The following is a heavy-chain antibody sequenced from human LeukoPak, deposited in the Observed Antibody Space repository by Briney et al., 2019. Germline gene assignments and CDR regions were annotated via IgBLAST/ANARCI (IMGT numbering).Heavy chain of an antibody. Sequence: SETLSLTCAVYGGSFSGYYWSWIRLPPGKGLEWIGEINHSGSTNYNPSLKSRVTISVDTSKNQFSLKLSSVTAADTAVYYCARASRIVVVPAALNWFDPWGQGTLVTVSS. CDR2: INHSGST. D-gene: IGHD2-2*01. CDR3: ARASRIVVVPAALNWFDP. CDR1: GGSFSGYY. V-gene: IGHV4-34*01. J-gene: IGHJ5*02.